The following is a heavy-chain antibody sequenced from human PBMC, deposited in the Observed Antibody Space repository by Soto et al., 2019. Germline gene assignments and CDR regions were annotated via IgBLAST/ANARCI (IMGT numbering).Heavy chain of an antibody. CDR2: ISAYNGNT. Sequence: GASVKVSCKASGYTFTSYGISWVRQAPGQGLEWMGWISAYNGNTNYAQKLQGRVTMTTDTSTSTAYMELRSLRSDDTAVYYCARVPIQHIVVVTASLPPYDWFDPWGQGTLVTVSS. CDR1: GYTFTSYG. V-gene: IGHV1-18*01. D-gene: IGHD2-21*02. J-gene: IGHJ5*02. CDR3: ARVPIQHIVVVTASLPPYDWFDP.